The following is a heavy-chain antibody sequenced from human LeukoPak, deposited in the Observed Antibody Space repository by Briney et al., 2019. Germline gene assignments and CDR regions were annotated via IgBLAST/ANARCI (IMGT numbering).Heavy chain of an antibody. CDR3: ARGDIDYYDSSGYSGIDY. Sequence: ASVKVSCKASGGTFSSYAISWVRQAPGQGLEWMGIINPSGGSTSYAQKFQGRVTMTRDTSTSTVYMELSSLRSEDTAVYSCARGDIDYYDSSGYSGIDYWGQGTLVTVSS. V-gene: IGHV1-46*01. D-gene: IGHD3-22*01. CDR1: GGTFSSYA. J-gene: IGHJ4*02. CDR2: INPSGGST.